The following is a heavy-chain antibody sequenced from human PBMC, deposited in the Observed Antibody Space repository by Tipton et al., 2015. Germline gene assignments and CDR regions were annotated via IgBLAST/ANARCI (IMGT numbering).Heavy chain of an antibody. J-gene: IGHJ4*02. CDR1: GFIFSDYW. D-gene: IGHD2-15*01. CDR2: IREDGSEK. Sequence: SLRLSCAASGFIFSDYWMDWVRQAPGKGLEWVANIREDGSEKYYVDSVKGRFTISRDNAKNSLYLQMSRLRAEDTAVYYCARENRFGGRGYFDHWGRGTPVTVSS. CDR3: ARENRFGGRGYFDH. V-gene: IGHV3-7*01.